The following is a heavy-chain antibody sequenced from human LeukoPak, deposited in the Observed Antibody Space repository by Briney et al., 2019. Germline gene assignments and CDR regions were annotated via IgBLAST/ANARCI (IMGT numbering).Heavy chain of an antibody. CDR2: ISGSGGST. J-gene: IGHJ4*02. CDR3: AKAALRYVDWSEALDY. Sequence: GGSLRLSRAASGFTFSSYAMSWVRQAPGKGLEWVSAISGSGGSTYYADSVKGRFTISRDNSKNTLYLQMNSLRAEDTAVYYCAKAALRYVDWSEALDYWGQGTLVTVSS. V-gene: IGHV3-23*01. CDR1: GFTFSSYA. D-gene: IGHD3-9*01.